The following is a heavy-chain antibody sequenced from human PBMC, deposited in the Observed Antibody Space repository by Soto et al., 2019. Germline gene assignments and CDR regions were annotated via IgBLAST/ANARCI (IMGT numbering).Heavy chain of an antibody. CDR3: EKVHRYYYDSSGPDY. D-gene: IGHD3-22*01. Sequence: GGSLRLSCAASGFTFSSYAMSWVRQAPGKGLEWVSAISGSGGSTYYADSVKGRFTISRDNSKNTLYLQMNSLRAEDTAVYYCEKVHRYYYDSSGPDYWGQGTLVTVSS. J-gene: IGHJ4*02. CDR2: ISGSGGST. CDR1: GFTFSSYA. V-gene: IGHV3-23*01.